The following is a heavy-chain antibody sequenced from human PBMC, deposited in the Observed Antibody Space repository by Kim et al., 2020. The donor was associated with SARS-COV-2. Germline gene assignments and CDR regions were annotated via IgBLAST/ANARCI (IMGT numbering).Heavy chain of an antibody. D-gene: IGHD3-22*01. CDR3: AKDTSDYYDSSGHWSFDI. CDR2: ISWNSGSI. CDR1: GFTFGDYA. Sequence: GGSLRLSCAASGFTFGDYAMHWVRQAPGKGLEWVSGISWNSGSIGYADSVKGRFTISRDNAKNSLYLQMNSLRAEDTALYYCAKDTSDYYDSSGHWSFDIWGQGTMVTVSS. J-gene: IGHJ3*02. V-gene: IGHV3-9*01.